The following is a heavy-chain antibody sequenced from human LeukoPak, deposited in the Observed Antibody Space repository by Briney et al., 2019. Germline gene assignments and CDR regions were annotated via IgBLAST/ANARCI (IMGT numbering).Heavy chain of an antibody. CDR2: IYYSGST. Sequence: SETLSLTCTVSGGSISSRSYNWGWIRQPPGKGLEWIGNIYYSGSTYYNPSLKSLFTISLYTSKNQLSLKVSSVTAADPAVYYCARDSAAAAGYNAAFDIWGPGKMVTVYS. CDR3: ARDSAAAAGYNAAFDI. D-gene: IGHD6-13*01. CDR1: GGSISSRSYN. J-gene: IGHJ3*02. V-gene: IGHV4-39*07.